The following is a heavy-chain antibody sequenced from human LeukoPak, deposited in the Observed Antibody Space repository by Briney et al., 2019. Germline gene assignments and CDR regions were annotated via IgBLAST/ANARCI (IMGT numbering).Heavy chain of an antibody. CDR3: ARDIFVVVVADYYYYYMDV. Sequence: SVKVSCKASGGTFSSYAISWVRQAPGQGLEWMGRIIPIFGTANYAQKFQGRVTITTDESTGTAYMELSSLRSEDTAVYYCARDIFVVVVADYYYYYMDVWGKGTTVTVSS. CDR1: GGTFSSYA. D-gene: IGHD2-15*01. J-gene: IGHJ6*03. V-gene: IGHV1-69*05. CDR2: IIPIFGTA.